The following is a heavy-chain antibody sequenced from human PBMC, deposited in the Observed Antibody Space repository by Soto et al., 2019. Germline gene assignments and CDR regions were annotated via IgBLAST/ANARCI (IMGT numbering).Heavy chain of an antibody. CDR2: ISGSGGST. CDR1: GFTFSSYA. CDR3: XXXXXXXITGRDY. D-gene: IGHD2-8*02. V-gene: IGHV3-23*01. J-gene: IGHJ4*02. Sequence: EVQLLESGGGLVQPGGSLRLSCAASGFTFSSYAMSWVRQAPGKGLEWVSAISGSGGSTYYADSVKGRFTISRDNXXXXXXXXXXXXXXXXXXXXXXXXXXXXXITGRDYWGQGTLVTVSS.